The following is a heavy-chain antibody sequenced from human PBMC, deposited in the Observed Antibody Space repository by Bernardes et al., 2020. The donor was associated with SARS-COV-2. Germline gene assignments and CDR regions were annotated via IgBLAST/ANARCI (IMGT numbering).Heavy chain of an antibody. CDR2: IYSGGIT. V-gene: IGHV4-39*01. Sequence: SEPLSLTCTVSGDSVSSSSYFWGWIRQPPGKGLEWIGSIYSGGITYYNPSLKSRATISVDTSKNQFSLQLTSVTAADTAMYYCASTPVTMILVVITYYYFDLWGRGTLVTVSS. CDR3: ASTPVTMILVVITYYYFDL. J-gene: IGHJ2*01. CDR1: GDSVSSSSYF. D-gene: IGHD3-22*01.